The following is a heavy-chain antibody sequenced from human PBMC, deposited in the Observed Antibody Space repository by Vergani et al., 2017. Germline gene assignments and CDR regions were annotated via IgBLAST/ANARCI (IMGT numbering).Heavy chain of an antibody. CDR2: IYYSGST. Sequence: QLQLQESGPGLVKPSETLSLTCTVSGGSISSSSYYWGWIRQPPGKGLEWIGSIYYSGSTYYNPSLKSRVTISVDTSTNQFSLKLSSVTAADTAVYYCARDPGGDYVGYYYYGMDVWGQGTTVTVSS. CDR3: ARDPGGDYVGYYYYGMDV. V-gene: IGHV4-39*07. J-gene: IGHJ6*02. D-gene: IGHD4-23*01. CDR1: GGSISSSSYY.